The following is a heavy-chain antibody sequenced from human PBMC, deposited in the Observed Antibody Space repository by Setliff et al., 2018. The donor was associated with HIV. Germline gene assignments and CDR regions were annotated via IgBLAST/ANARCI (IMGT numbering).Heavy chain of an antibody. CDR2: IYSSGST. CDR1: GGSISTSNW. Sequence: SETLSLTCTVSGGSISTSNWWGWIRQTPGKGLEWLGHIYSSGSTNYNPSLKSRVTISVDTSKNQFSLKLTSVTAADTAVYYCARLSGDYYYFDYWGQGTLVTVSS. D-gene: IGHD2-21*02. CDR3: ARLSGDYYYFDY. J-gene: IGHJ4*02. V-gene: IGHV4-4*09.